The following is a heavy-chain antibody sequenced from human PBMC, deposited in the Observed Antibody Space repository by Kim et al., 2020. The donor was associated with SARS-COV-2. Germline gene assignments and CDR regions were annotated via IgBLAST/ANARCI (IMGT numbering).Heavy chain of an antibody. D-gene: IGHD4-17*01. CDR1: GGSISSYY. J-gene: IGHJ5*02. CDR3: ASIVSGPWGYGDEDPWFDP. V-gene: IGHV4-59*13. Sequence: SETLSLTCTVSGGSISSYYWSWIRQPPGKGLEWIGYIYYSGSTNYNPSLKSRVTISVDTSKNQFSLKLSSVTAADTAVYYCASIVSGPWGYGDEDPWFDPWGQGTLVTVSS. CDR2: IYYSGST.